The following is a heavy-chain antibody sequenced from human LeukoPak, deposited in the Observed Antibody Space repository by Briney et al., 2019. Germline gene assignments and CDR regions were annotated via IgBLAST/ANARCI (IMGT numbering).Heavy chain of an antibody. CDR3: ARGKTSQNIVTRKTYNWFDP. J-gene: IGHJ5*02. D-gene: IGHD2/OR15-2a*01. V-gene: IGHV3-21*01. CDR1: GFTFSSYN. CDR2: ISSSSDYI. Sequence: GGSLRLSCAASGFTFSSYNMNWVRQAPGKGLEWVSYISSSSDYIYYADSVKGRFTISRDNTKNSLYLQMKSLRAEDTAVYYWARGKTSQNIVTRKTYNWFDPWGQGTLVTVSS.